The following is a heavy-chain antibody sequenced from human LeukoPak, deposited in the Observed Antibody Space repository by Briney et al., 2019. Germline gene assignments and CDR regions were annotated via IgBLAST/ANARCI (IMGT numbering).Heavy chain of an antibody. Sequence: ASVKVSCTASGYTFTSYDINWVRQATGQGLEWMGWMNPNSGNTGYAQKFQGRVTMTRNTSISTAYMELSSLRSEDTAVYYCARGGRRIAARQMGNSFDPWGQGTPVTVSS. D-gene: IGHD6-6*01. CDR3: ARGGRRIAARQMGNSFDP. J-gene: IGHJ5*02. CDR1: GYTFTSYD. V-gene: IGHV1-8*01. CDR2: MNPNSGNT.